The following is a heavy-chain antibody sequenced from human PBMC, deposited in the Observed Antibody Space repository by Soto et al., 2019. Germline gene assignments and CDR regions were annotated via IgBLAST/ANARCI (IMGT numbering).Heavy chain of an antibody. J-gene: IGHJ6*01. CDR3: ERESHGVTGVRGGMDV. D-gene: IGHD3-10*01. Sequence: QVQLVQSGAEVKKPGSSVKVSCKASGGTFSSYAISWVRQAPGQGLEWMGGIIPIFGTANYAQKVQGRVTITADKSTSTAYLELSRMRYEDTAVYYCERESHGVTGVRGGMDVWGQGTTVTVSS. CDR1: GGTFSSYA. V-gene: IGHV1-69*06. CDR2: IIPIFGTA.